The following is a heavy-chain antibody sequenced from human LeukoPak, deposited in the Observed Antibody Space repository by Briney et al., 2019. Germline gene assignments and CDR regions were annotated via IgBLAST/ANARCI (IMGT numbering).Heavy chain of an antibody. CDR2: IVVGSGNA. V-gene: IGHV1-58*02. CDR3: AADLHGYNADAFDI. Sequence: APVKVSCKASGFTFTSSAMQWVRQARGQRLEWIGWIVVGSGNADYAQKFQERVTITRDMSTSTASVELSSLRSEDTAVHYCAADLHGYNADAFDIWGQGTMVTVSS. D-gene: IGHD5-24*01. J-gene: IGHJ3*02. CDR1: GFTFTSSA.